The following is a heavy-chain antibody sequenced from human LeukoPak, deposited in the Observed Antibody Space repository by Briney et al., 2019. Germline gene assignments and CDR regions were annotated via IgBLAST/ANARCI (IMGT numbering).Heavy chain of an antibody. D-gene: IGHD6-6*01. V-gene: IGHV3-30*02. J-gene: IGHJ6*03. Sequence: PGGSLRLSCAASGFTFSSYGMHWVRQAPGKGLEWVAFIRYDGSNKYYADSVKGRFTISRDNAKNTLYLQMNSLRAEDTAVYYCAKDTYSSSPTYYYYMDVWGKGTTVTVSS. CDR2: IRYDGSNK. CDR1: GFTFSSYG. CDR3: AKDTYSSSPTYYYYMDV.